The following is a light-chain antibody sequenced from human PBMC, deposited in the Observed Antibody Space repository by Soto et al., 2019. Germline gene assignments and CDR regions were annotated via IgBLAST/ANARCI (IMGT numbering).Light chain of an antibody. V-gene: IGKV1D-12*01. CDR3: QQTNSLPLT. J-gene: IGKJ4*01. CDR2: TTS. Sequence: DIEVTQSPSSVSASVGDRVTITCLASQDINNWLAWYQQKPGKDPKLLIYTTSNMRSGDPSRFSGSGSRTDFTLTISSLQPEECATYCWQQTNSLPLTFGGGTKVVIK. CDR1: QDINNW.